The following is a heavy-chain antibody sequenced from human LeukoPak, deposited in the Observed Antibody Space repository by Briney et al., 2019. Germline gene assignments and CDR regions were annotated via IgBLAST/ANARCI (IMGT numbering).Heavy chain of an antibody. CDR2: ISAYNGNT. CDR1: GYTFTSYG. Sequence: GASVKVSCKASGYTFTSYGISWVRQAPGQGLEWMGWISAYNGNTNYAQKLQGRVTMTTDTSTSTAYMELRSLRSDDTAVYYCARDRVLRYFDWLILGDYFDYWGQGTLVTVSS. J-gene: IGHJ4*02. V-gene: IGHV1-18*01. CDR3: ARDRVLRYFDWLILGDYFDY. D-gene: IGHD3-9*01.